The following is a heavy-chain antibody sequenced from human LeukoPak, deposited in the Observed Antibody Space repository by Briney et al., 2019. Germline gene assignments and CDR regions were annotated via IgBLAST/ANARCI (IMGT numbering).Heavy chain of an antibody. V-gene: IGHV4-39*07. Sequence: SETLSLTCTVSGGSISTSSYYWGWIRQPPGKGLEWIGSIYYSGSTYYNPSLKSRVTISVDTSKNQFSLKLSSVTAADTAVYYCARSMVRGPCDYWGQGTLVTVSS. D-gene: IGHD3-10*01. CDR1: GGSISTSSYY. CDR3: ARSMVRGPCDY. CDR2: IYYSGST. J-gene: IGHJ4*02.